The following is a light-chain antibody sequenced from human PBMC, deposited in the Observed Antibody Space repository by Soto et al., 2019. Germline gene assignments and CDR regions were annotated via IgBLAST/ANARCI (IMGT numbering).Light chain of an antibody. CDR2: AAS. CDR3: QQLNSYPPWT. J-gene: IGKJ1*01. CDR1: QGISSY. Sequence: DIQLTQSPSSLSASVGDRVTITCRASQGISSYLAWYQQKPGKAPKLLIYAASTLQSGFPSRFSGSGSGTEFTLTISSLQPEDFATYDCQQLNSYPPWTFGQGTKVDIK. V-gene: IGKV1-9*01.